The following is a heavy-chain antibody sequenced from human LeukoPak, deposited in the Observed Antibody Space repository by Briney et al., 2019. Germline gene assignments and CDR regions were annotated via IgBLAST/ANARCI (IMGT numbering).Heavy chain of an antibody. CDR2: IRYDGSNK. CDR3: ARRAGAYSHPYDY. CDR1: GFIFSSYG. V-gene: IGHV3-30*02. J-gene: IGHJ4*02. Sequence: PGGSLRLSCAASGFIFSSYGMHWVRQVPDKGLEWVAFIRYDGSNKYYEDSVKGRFTISRDNSKNTLYLQMNSLTAEDTAVYYCARRAGAYSHPYDYWGQGTLVTVSS. D-gene: IGHD4/OR15-4a*01.